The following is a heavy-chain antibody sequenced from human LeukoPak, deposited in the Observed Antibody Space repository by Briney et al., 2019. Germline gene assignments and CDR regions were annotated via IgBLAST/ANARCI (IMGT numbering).Heavy chain of an antibody. Sequence: GGSLRLSCVASGFTFSSYWMHWVRQAPGKGLVWVSRIESDGSSTSYADSVKGRFTISRDNAKNTLSLQMSSLRAEDTAVYYCARGFGSGSPLPFDYWGQGTLVTVSS. V-gene: IGHV3-74*01. J-gene: IGHJ4*02. CDR1: GFTFSSYW. CDR3: ARGFGSGSPLPFDY. CDR2: IESDGSST. D-gene: IGHD3-10*01.